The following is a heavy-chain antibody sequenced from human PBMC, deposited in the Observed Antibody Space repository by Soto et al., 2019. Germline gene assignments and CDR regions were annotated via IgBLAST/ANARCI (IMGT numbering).Heavy chain of an antibody. V-gene: IGHV4-34*01. CDR3: ASVLRYL. CDR1: GGSFSGYY. CDR2: INDSGRT. D-gene: IGHD3-16*01. J-gene: IGHJ4*02. Sequence: HVQLQQWGAGLLKPSETLSLTCAVYGGSFSGYYWSWIRQSPGKGLEWIGEINDSGRTNYNPSLTSRVTISVDTSKEQFSLNMRSVTAADTAVYYCASVLRYLWGQGTLVTVSS.